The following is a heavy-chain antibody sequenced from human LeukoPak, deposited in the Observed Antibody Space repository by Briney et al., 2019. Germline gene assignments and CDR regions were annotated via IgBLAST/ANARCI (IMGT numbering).Heavy chain of an antibody. Sequence: SETLSLICSVSDDSITMYYWTWIRQPPGKGLEWIGYVDHTGSTNFNPSLNGRVSISRDTTKNLFSLRLRSVTAADTAVYFCARGRESSSTWYSTYYYYFYMDVWGKGTTVTVSS. CDR3: ARGRESSSTWYSTYYYYFYMDV. CDR1: DDSITMYY. CDR2: VDHTGST. J-gene: IGHJ6*03. V-gene: IGHV4-59*01. D-gene: IGHD1-1*01.